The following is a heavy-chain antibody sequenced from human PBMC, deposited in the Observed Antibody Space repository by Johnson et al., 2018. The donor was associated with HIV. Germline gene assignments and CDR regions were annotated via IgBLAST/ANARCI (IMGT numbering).Heavy chain of an antibody. CDR3: ASAKSGSFDAFDI. D-gene: IGHD1-26*01. V-gene: IGHV3-66*01. CDR2: IYSGGST. Sequence: VQLVESGGGWVQPGGSLRLSCAASGFTFTNAWMTWVRQAPGKGLEWVSVIYSGGSTYYADSVKGRFTISRDNSKNTLYLQMNSLRAEDTAVYYCASAKSGSFDAFDIWGQGTMVTVSS. CDR1: GFTFTNAW. J-gene: IGHJ3*02.